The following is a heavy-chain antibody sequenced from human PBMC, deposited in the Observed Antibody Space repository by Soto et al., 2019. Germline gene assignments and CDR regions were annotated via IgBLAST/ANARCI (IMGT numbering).Heavy chain of an antibody. CDR3: ARDQGSHPGD. CDR1: GLSISSDKW. J-gene: IGHJ4*02. V-gene: IGHV4-4*02. CDR2: IHHSGST. D-gene: IGHD6-13*01. Sequence: QVQLQESGPGLVRPSGTVSLTCAVSGLSISSDKWWSWVRQPPGKGLEWIGEIHHSGSTNYNPSLKSRVTMSVVPSKDLFSLTLNSVTAADTAFYYCARDQGSHPGDWGQGTLVSVSS.